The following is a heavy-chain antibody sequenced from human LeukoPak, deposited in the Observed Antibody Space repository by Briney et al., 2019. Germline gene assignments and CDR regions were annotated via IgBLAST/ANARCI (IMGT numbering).Heavy chain of an antibody. D-gene: IGHD3-22*01. CDR3: ARGYYYDSSGYYYFDY. Sequence: ASVKVSCKASGYTFTGYYMHWVRQAPGQGLEWMGWINPNSGGTNYAQKFQGRVTMTRDTSISTAYMELSRLRSDDTAVYYCARGYYYDSSGYYYFDYWDQGTLVTVSS. J-gene: IGHJ4*02. CDR1: GYTFTGYY. CDR2: INPNSGGT. V-gene: IGHV1-2*02.